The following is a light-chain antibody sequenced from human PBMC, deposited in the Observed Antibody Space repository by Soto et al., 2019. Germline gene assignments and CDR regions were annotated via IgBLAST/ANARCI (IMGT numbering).Light chain of an antibody. J-gene: IGKJ5*01. V-gene: IGKV1-33*01. CDR3: QQYDNLLPIT. CDR2: DAS. CDR1: QDIAKN. Sequence: IQMTQSPSSLSASVGDRVTITCQASQDIAKNLNWYQQKQGKAPKLLIYDASSLQTGVPSRFSGSGSATHFNFTISSLQSEDIATYYCQQYDNLLPITFGQGTRLEIK.